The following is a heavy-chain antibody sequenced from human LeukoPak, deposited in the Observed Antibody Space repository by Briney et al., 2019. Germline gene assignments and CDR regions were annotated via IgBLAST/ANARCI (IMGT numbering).Heavy chain of an antibody. V-gene: IGHV4-31*03. CDR2: IYYSGST. D-gene: IGHD6-13*01. CDR1: GGSISSGGYY. CDR3: ARVWGIAAANWFDP. J-gene: IGHJ5*02. Sequence: SETLSPTCTVSGGSISSGGYYWSWIRQHPGKGLEWIGYIYYSGSTYYNPSLKSRVTISVDTSKNQFSLKLSSVTAADTAVYYCARVWGIAAANWFDPWGQGTLVTVSS.